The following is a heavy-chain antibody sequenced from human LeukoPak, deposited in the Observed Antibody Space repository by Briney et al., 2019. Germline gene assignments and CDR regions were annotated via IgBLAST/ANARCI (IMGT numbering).Heavy chain of an antibody. D-gene: IGHD3-3*01. CDR3: ARLRFLEWLFLLDY. CDR1: GFTFSSYW. J-gene: IGHJ4*02. V-gene: IGHV3-7*01. Sequence: GGSLRLSCAASGFTFSSYWMSWVRQAPGKGLEWVANIKQDGSEKYYVDSVKGRFTISRDNAKNSLYLQMNSLRAEDTAVYYCARLRFLEWLFLLDYWDQGTLVTVSS. CDR2: IKQDGSEK.